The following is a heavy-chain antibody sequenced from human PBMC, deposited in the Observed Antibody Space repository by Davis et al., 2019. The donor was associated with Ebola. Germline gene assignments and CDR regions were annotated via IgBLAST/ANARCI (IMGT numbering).Heavy chain of an antibody. V-gene: IGHV4-34*01. CDR3: ARRRITIFGVVITDYYYYGMDV. J-gene: IGHJ6*02. CDR2: INHSGST. Sequence: SETLSLTCTVSGGSISSYYWSWIRQPPGKGLEWIGEINHSGSTNYNPSLKSRVTISVDTSKNQFSLKLSSVTAADTAVYYCARRRITIFGVVITDYYYYGMDVWGQGTTVTVSS. CDR1: GGSISSYY. D-gene: IGHD3-3*01.